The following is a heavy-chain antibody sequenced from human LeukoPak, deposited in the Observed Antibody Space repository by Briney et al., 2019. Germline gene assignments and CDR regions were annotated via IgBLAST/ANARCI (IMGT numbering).Heavy chain of an antibody. CDR3: ARGPKHSGPEWLPSLAYYYYYYMDV. CDR1: GYTFTSYD. CDR2: MNPNSGNT. Sequence: ASVKVSCKASGYTFTSYDINWVRQATGQGLEWMGWMNPNSGNTGYAQKFQGRVTITRNTSISTAYMELSSLRSEDTAVYYCARGPKHSGPEWLPSLAYYYYYYMDVWGKGTTVTVSS. V-gene: IGHV1-8*03. D-gene: IGHD3-3*01. J-gene: IGHJ6*03.